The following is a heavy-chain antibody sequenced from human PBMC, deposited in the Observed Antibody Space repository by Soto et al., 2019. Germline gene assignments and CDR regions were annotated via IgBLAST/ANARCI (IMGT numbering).Heavy chain of an antibody. V-gene: IGHV4-4*07. CDR2: IYTSGST. J-gene: IGHJ6*02. CDR1: GGSISSYY. CDR3: AREEGSGSSYYYYYGMDV. D-gene: IGHD3-10*01. Sequence: SETLSLTCTVSGGSISSYYWSWIRQPAGKGLEWIGRIYTSGSTNYNPSLKSRVTTSVDTSKNQFSLKLSSVTAAEMAVYYCAREEGSGSSYYYYYGMDVWGQGTTVTVSS.